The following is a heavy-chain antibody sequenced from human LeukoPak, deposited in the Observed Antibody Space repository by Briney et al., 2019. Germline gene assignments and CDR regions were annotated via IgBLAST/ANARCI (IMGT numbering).Heavy chain of an antibody. V-gene: IGHV4-59*01. D-gene: IGHD2-15*01. J-gene: IGHJ6*02. Sequence: SETLSLTCTVSGGSISSYYWSWIRQPPGKGLEWIGYIYYSGSTNYNPSLKSRVTISVDTSKNQFSLKLSSVTAADTAVYYCARDGSQGCCSGGSCFYNGMDVWGQGTTVTVSS. CDR3: ARDGSQGCCSGGSCFYNGMDV. CDR2: IYYSGST. CDR1: GGSISSYY.